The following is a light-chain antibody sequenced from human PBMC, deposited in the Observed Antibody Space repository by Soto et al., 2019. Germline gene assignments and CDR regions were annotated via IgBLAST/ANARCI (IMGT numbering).Light chain of an antibody. CDR3: GSHAGNSNLV. Sequence: QSALTQPASVSGSPGQSITISCTGTSSDVGNYKYVSWYQQHPGKAPKLMIYEVSNRPSGVSNRFSGSKSGNTASLTISGLQAEDETDYYCGSHAGNSNLVFGGGTKVTVL. J-gene: IGLJ3*02. CDR1: SSDVGNYKY. V-gene: IGLV2-14*01. CDR2: EVS.